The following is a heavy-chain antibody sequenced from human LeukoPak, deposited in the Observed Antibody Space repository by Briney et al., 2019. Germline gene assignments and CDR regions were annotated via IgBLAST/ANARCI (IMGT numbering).Heavy chain of an antibody. Sequence: SVKVSCKASGGTFSSYAISWVRQAPGQGLEWMGRIIPILGIANYAQKFQGRVTITADKSTSTAYMELSSLRSEDTVVYYCAGDIVVVPARAFDIWGQGTMVTVSS. CDR2: IIPILGIA. V-gene: IGHV1-69*04. CDR3: AGDIVVVPARAFDI. J-gene: IGHJ3*02. D-gene: IGHD2-2*01. CDR1: GGTFSSYA.